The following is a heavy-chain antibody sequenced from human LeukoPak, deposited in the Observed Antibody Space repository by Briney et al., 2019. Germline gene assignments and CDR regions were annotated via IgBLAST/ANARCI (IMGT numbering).Heavy chain of an antibody. V-gene: IGHV4-30-4*01. CDR3: ARARYSYGSNFDY. Sequence: SQTLSLTCTVSGGSISSGDHYWSWIRQPPGKGLEWIGYIYYSGSTYYNPSLKSRVTISVDTSKNQFSLKLSSVTAADTAVYYCARARYSYGSNFDYWGQGTLVTVPS. D-gene: IGHD5-18*01. CDR2: IYYSGST. J-gene: IGHJ4*02. CDR1: GGSISSGDHY.